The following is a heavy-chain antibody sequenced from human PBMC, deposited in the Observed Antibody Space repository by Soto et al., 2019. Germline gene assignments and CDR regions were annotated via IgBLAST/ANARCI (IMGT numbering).Heavy chain of an antibody. CDR3: ARGRLVGATLPDFDY. Sequence: ASVKVSCKTSGGTFSTYAISWVRQAPGQGLEWMGGIIPIFGTTNYAQKFQGRVTITADESTSTAYMELSSLRSEDTAVYFCARGRLVGATLPDFDYWGQGTLVTVS. V-gene: IGHV1-69*13. CDR1: GGTFSTYA. CDR2: IIPIFGTT. D-gene: IGHD1-26*01. J-gene: IGHJ4*02.